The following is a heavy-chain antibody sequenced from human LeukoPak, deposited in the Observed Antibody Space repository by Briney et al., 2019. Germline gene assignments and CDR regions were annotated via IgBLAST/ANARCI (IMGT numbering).Heavy chain of an antibody. CDR2: ISWNSGSI. CDR1: GFTFDDYA. Sequence: GGSLRLSCAASGFTFDDYAMHWVRQAPGKGLEWVSGISWNSGSIGYADSVKGRFTISRDNAKNSLYLQMNSLRAEVMALYYCAKEGASSWFLDYWGQGTLVTVSS. CDR3: AKEGASSWFLDY. D-gene: IGHD6-13*01. J-gene: IGHJ4*02. V-gene: IGHV3-9*03.